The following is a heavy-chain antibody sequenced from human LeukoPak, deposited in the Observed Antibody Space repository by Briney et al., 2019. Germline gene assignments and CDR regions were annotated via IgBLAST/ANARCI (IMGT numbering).Heavy chain of an antibody. CDR3: ARPLGSLKEYWWFDP. CDR2: ISAYNGNT. Sequence: ASVKVSCKASGYTFTSYGISWVRQAPGQGLEWMGWISAYNGNTNYAQKLQGRVTMTTDTSTSTAYMELRRLRSDDTAVYYCARPLGSLKEYWWFDPWGQGTLVTVSS. D-gene: IGHD2/OR15-2a*01. CDR1: GYTFTSYG. J-gene: IGHJ5*02. V-gene: IGHV1-18*01.